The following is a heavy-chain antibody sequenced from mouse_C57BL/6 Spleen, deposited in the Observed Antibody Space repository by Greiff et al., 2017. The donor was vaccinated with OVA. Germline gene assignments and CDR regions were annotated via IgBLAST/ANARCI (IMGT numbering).Heavy chain of an antibody. J-gene: IGHJ1*03. CDR3: ASGGVDWYFDV. V-gene: IGHV1-82*01. CDR2: IYPGDGDT. CDR1: GYAFSSSW. Sequence: QVQLQQSGPELVKPGASVKISCKASGYAFSSSWMNWVKQRPGKGLEWIGRIYPGDGDTNYNGKFKGKATLTADKSSSTAYMQLSSLTSEDSAVYFCASGGVDWYFDVWGTGPTVTVSS. D-gene: IGHD1-1*01.